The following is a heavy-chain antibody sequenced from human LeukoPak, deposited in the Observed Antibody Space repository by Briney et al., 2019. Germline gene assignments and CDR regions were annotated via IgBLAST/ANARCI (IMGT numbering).Heavy chain of an antibody. CDR2: ISGSGGST. Sequence: PGGSLRLSCAASAFTFSTYAMSWVRQAPGKGLEWVSAISGSGGSTHYADSVRGRFTISRDNSKSTLYLQMNSLRAEDTAICYCAKMPAYYYDSSGYAFHFDYWGQGTLVTVSS. V-gene: IGHV3-23*01. CDR3: AKMPAYYYDSSGYAFHFDY. CDR1: AFTFSTYA. J-gene: IGHJ4*02. D-gene: IGHD3-22*01.